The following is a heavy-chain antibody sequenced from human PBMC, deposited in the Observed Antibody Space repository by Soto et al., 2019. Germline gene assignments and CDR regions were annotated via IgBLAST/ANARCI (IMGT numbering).Heavy chain of an antibody. CDR2: IIPIFGTA. J-gene: IGHJ3*02. CDR3: ARPGMSHAADAFDI. D-gene: IGHD6-13*01. CDR1: GGTFSSYA. V-gene: IGHV1-69*13. Sequence: SVKVSCKASGGTFSSYAISWVRQAPGQGLEWMGGIIPIFGTANYAQKFQGRVTITADESTSTAYMELSSLRSEDTAVYYCARPGMSHAADAFDIWGQGTMVTVSS.